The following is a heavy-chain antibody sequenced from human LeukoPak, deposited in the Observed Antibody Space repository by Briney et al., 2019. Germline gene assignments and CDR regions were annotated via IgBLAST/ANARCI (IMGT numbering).Heavy chain of an antibody. D-gene: IGHD3-10*01. V-gene: IGHV1-18*01. Sequence: ASVKVPCKASGYTFTSYGISWVRQAPGQGLEWMGWISAYNGNTNYAQKLQGRVTLTTDTSTSTTYMELRSLTSDDTAVYYCAREFNYGFDYRGQGTLVTVSS. CDR3: AREFNYGFDY. J-gene: IGHJ4*02. CDR2: ISAYNGNT. CDR1: GYTFTSYG.